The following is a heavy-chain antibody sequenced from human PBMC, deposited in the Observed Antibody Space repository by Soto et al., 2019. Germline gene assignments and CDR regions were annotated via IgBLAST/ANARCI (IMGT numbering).Heavy chain of an antibody. CDR2: ISGSGNYT. CDR1: GFAFSTYS. V-gene: IGHV3-21*01. Sequence: GGSLRLSCAASGFAFSTYSMNWVRQAPGKGLEWISSISGSGNYTHYADFLRGRFTISRDNAKTSLYLQMNSLRAEDTAVYYCAREGINNYNEYYFDSWGQGTVVTVSS. J-gene: IGHJ4*02. D-gene: IGHD4-4*01. CDR3: AREGINNYNEYYFDS.